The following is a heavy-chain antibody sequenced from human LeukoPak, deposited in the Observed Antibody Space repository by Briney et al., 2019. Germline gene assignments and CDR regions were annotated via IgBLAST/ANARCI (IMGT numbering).Heavy chain of an antibody. V-gene: IGHV1-69*04. J-gene: IGHJ3*02. CDR1: GGTFSSYT. CDR2: IIPILGIA. CDR3: ARDSRDIVVETAIESGAFDI. D-gene: IGHD2-21*02. Sequence: GASVKVSCKASGGTFSSYTISWVRQAPGQGLEWMGRIIPILGIANYAQKFQGRVTITADKSTSTAYMELSSLRSEDTAVYYCARDSRDIVVETAIESGAFDIWGQGTMVTVSS.